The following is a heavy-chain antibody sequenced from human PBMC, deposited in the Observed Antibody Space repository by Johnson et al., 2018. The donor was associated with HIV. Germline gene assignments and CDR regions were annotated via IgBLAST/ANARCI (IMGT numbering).Heavy chain of an antibody. Sequence: QVQLVESGGGVVQPGRSLRLSCAASGFTFSSFAMHWVRQTPGNGLEWVSIISYSGSNKYYADSVKGRFTISRDNSKNTLYLQMNTLRAEDTAVYYCARGGVVHDGFDIRGLGTMVTVSS. J-gene: IGHJ3*02. CDR1: GFTFSSFA. V-gene: IGHV3-30*04. D-gene: IGHD2-8*01. CDR3: ARGGVVHDGFDI. CDR2: ISYSGSNK.